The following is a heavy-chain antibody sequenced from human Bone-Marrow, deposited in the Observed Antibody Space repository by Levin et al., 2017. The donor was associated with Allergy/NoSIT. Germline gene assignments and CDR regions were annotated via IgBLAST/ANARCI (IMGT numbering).Heavy chain of an antibody. V-gene: IGHV4-59*08. CDR2: IHYTGTT. CDR1: GGSISSYF. J-gene: IGHJ4*02. CDR3: AMNLEY. Sequence: SSETLSLTCTVSGGSISSYFWSWVRQPPGKGLEWIGFIHYTGTTNYNPSLKSRVTISIDTSKNQFSLKLSSVTAADTAIYYCAMNLEYWGQGILVTISS.